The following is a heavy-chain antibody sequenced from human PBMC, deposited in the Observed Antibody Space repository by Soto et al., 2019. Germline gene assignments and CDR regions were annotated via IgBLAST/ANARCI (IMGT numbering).Heavy chain of an antibody. CDR3: ARGDSPVHFDH. Sequence: QVHLVQSGLEVKKPGASVKVSCKTSGYTFSNYGIAWVRQAPGQGLEWMGWINGYNANTNYAQKFQGRVTMTIDTAATTAYWELRSLRSDATAVFSCARGDSPVHFDHWGQGTLVTVST. V-gene: IGHV1-18*01. CDR1: GYTFSNYG. J-gene: IGHJ4*02. CDR2: INGYNANT. D-gene: IGHD4-4*01.